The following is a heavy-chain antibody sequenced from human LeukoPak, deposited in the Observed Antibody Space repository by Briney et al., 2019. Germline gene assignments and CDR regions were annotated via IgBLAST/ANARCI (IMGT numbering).Heavy chain of an antibody. CDR1: GFTFSSYW. Sequence: GGSLRLSCAASGFTFSSYWMSWVRQAPGKGLEWVANIKQDGSEKYCVDSVKGRFTISRDNAKNSLYLQMNSLRAEDTAVYYCAREHGYSSGWQDYYYYGMDVWGQGTTVTVSS. CDR3: AREHGYSSGWQDYYYYGMDV. J-gene: IGHJ6*02. CDR2: IKQDGSEK. V-gene: IGHV3-7*01. D-gene: IGHD6-19*01.